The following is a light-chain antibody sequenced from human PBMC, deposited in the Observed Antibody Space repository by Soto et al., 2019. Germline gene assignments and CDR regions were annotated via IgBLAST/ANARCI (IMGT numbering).Light chain of an antibody. J-gene: IGLJ2*01. V-gene: IGLV2-11*01. Sequence: QSALTQPRSVSGSPGQSVTISCTGTSSDVGGYNYVSWYQQHPGKAPKLMIFDVSKRPSGVPGRFPGSKSGNTASLTISGLQAEDEADYYCFLYAGSYVVFRGGTKLTV. CDR2: DVS. CDR3: FLYAGSYVV. CDR1: SSDVGGYNY.